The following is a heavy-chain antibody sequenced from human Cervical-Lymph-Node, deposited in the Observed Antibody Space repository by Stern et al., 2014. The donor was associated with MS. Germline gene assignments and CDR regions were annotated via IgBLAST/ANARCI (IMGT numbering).Heavy chain of an antibody. Sequence: EVQLVESGAEVKKPGESLKISCKGSGYTFTNNWIAWVRQMPGKGLEWMGIIYPDDSDIRYRPSLQGQVTISADKPISSASLRWTGLKAGDSAVYYWARPPPRRKWDDPNYGMDVWGQGTTVTVSS. CDR1: GYTFTNNW. V-gene: IGHV5-51*04. CDR2: IYPDDSDI. CDR3: ARPPPRRKWDDPNYGMDV. J-gene: IGHJ6*02. D-gene: IGHD1-1*01.